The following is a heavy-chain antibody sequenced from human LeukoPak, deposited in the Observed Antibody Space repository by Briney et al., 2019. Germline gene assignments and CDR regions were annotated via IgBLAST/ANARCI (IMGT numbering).Heavy chain of an antibody. J-gene: IGHJ4*02. Sequence: GGSLRLSCATSGFIFSTYSLNWVRQAPGKGLEWVSSITGSSNFIYYADSVKGRFTISRDNAKNSLYLQMNSLRVEDTAVYFCARFVDQSTYYFDSWGQGTLVIVSS. V-gene: IGHV3-21*01. D-gene: IGHD3-10*01. CDR2: ITGSSNFI. CDR1: GFIFSTYS. CDR3: ARFVDQSTYYFDS.